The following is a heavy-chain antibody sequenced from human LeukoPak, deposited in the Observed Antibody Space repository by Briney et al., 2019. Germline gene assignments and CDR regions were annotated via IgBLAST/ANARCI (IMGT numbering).Heavy chain of an antibody. V-gene: IGHV3-64*01. CDR1: GFIFSDYD. D-gene: IGHD3-10*01. J-gene: IGHJ4*02. Sequence: GGSPRLSCAASGFIFSDYDVHWVRQAPGKGLEFVSAITSNGGRTFYANSVKGRFTISRDNSKNALYLQMDSLRADDMAVYYCARGAASGGYDYWGQGALVTVSS. CDR3: ARGAASGGYDY. CDR2: ITSNGGRT.